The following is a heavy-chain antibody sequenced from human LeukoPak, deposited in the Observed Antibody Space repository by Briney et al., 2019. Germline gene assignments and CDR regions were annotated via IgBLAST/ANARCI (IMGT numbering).Heavy chain of an antibody. CDR3: AAAAQLGPYYFDY. J-gene: IGHJ4*02. CDR1: GFTFTSSA. D-gene: IGHD6-13*01. Sequence: SVKVSCKASGFTFTSSAMQCVRQARGQRLEWIGWIVVGSGNTNYAQKFQERVTITRDMSTSTAYMELSSLRSEDTAVYYCAAAAQLGPYYFDYWGQGTLVTVSS. V-gene: IGHV1-58*02. CDR2: IVVGSGNT.